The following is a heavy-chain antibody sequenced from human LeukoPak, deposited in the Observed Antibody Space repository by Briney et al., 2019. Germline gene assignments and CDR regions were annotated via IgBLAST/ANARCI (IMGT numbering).Heavy chain of an antibody. CDR3: ARGRGIAL. Sequence: GGSLRLSCATSGVALRDFGMNWVRGAPGKGGEWVANIEDDGNKKNYMDSVKGRFTISRDNVKNSIYLQMNSLRADDTAVYYCARGRGIALWGQGTLVTVSS. CDR1: GVALRDFG. D-gene: IGHD6-13*01. V-gene: IGHV3-7*01. J-gene: IGHJ4*02. CDR2: IEDDGNKK.